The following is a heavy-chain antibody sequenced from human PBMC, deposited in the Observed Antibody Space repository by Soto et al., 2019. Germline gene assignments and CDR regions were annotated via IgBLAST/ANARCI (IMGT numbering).Heavy chain of an antibody. CDR2: TYYRSKWST. J-gene: IGHJ5*01. V-gene: IGHV6-1*01. CDR3: TRALAGSYDS. CDR1: VDIVSSKSAA. Sequence: PSQTLSLTCAISVDIVSSKSAAWNCIRHSPSRGLEWLGRTYYRSKWSTDYAVSVESRITINPDTSKNQFSLHLNSVTPEDTAVYYCTRALAGSYDSWGQGTLVTVSS. D-gene: IGHD1-26*01.